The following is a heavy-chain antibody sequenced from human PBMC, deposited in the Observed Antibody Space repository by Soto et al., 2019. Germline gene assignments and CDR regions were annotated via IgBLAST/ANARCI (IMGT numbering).Heavy chain of an antibody. CDR3: GRLEGLATISYYFDY. J-gene: IGHJ4*02. D-gene: IGHD3-9*01. V-gene: IGHV4-34*01. CDR2: INHSGST. CDR1: GGSFSGYY. Sequence: SETLSLSCAVYGGSFSGYYWSWIRQPPGKGLEWIGEINHSGSTNYNPSLKSRVTISVDTSKNQFSLKPSSVTAADTAVYYCGRLEGLATISYYFDYWGQGALVTVSS.